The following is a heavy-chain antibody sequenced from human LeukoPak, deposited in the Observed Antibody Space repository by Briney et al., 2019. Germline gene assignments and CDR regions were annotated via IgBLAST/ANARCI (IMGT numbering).Heavy chain of an antibody. CDR2: IYYGGST. CDR1: GGSISSSTYY. CDR3: ARRPANDFWSGFHIDY. Sequence: SETLSLTCTVSGGSISSSTYYWGWIRQPPGKGLEWIGSIYYGGSTYYNPSLKSRVTTSVDTSKNQFSLKLSSVTAADTAVYYCARRPANDFWSGFHIDYRGQGTLVTVSS. V-gene: IGHV4-39*01. D-gene: IGHD3-3*01. J-gene: IGHJ4*02.